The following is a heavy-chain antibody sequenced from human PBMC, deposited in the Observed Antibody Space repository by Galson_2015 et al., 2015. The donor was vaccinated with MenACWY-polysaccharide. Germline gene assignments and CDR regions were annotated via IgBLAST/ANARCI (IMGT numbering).Heavy chain of an antibody. CDR1: GFTFKNYA. V-gene: IGHV3-23*01. CDR2: IGTGGSST. J-gene: IGHJ4*02. CDR3: AKDITTMVRGVTKIFEVVV. Sequence: SLRLSCAASGFTFKNYAMSWVRQAPGKGLEWVAAIGTGGSSTYYADSVKGRFTISRDNSKNTLYLQLNNLRAEDTAVYYCAKDITTMVRGVTKIFEVVVWGQGTLVTVSS. D-gene: IGHD3-10*01.